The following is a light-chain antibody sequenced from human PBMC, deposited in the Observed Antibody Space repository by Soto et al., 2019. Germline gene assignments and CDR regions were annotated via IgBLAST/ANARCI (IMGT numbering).Light chain of an antibody. Sequence: EIVMTQSPATLSVSPGERATLSCRASQSVSSNLAWYQQKPGQAPRLLIYGASTRAPGIPARFSGSGSGTEFTLTISSLQSEDFAVYYCQQYNNWPRETFGQGTKVEIK. V-gene: IGKV3-15*01. CDR2: GAS. J-gene: IGKJ1*01. CDR3: QQYNNWPRET. CDR1: QSVSSN.